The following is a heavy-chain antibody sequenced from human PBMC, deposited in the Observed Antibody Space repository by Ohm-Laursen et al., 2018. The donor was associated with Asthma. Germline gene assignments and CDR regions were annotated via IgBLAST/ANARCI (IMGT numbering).Heavy chain of an antibody. V-gene: IGHV3-33*01. J-gene: IGHJ4*02. CDR1: GFTFSSYG. CDR2: IWYDGSNK. Sequence: SLRLSCSASGFTFSSYGMHWVRQAPGKGLEWVAVIWYDGSNKYYADSVKGRFTISRDNSKNTLYLQMNSLRAEDTAVYYCARELHLGELSGPFDYWGQGTLVTVSS. D-gene: IGHD3-16*02. CDR3: ARELHLGELSGPFDY.